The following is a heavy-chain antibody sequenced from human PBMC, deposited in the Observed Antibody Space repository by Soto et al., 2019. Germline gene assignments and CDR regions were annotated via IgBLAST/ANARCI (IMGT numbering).Heavy chain of an antibody. V-gene: IGHV3-23*01. D-gene: IGHD3-3*01. CDR3: ARTMTIFGAGLD. Sequence: EVQLLESGGGLVQPGGSLRLSCAASGFSFNKYAMTWVRQAPGKGLEWVAALSGSGGRTHYADSVKGRFTISRDNSKNILHLQMNSLRVEDTAVFYCARTMTIFGAGLDWGQGTLVSVSS. CDR1: GFSFNKYA. CDR2: LSGSGGRT. J-gene: IGHJ4*02.